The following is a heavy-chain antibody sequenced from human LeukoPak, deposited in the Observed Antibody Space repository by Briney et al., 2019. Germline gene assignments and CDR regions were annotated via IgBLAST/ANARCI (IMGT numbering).Heavy chain of an antibody. V-gene: IGHV4-61*01. J-gene: IGHJ3*02. Sequence: PSETLSLTCTVSGGSVSSGSYYWSWIRQPPGKGLEWIGYIYYSGSTNYNPSLKSRVTISVDTSKNQFSLKLSSVTAADTAVYYCARENYGSGSYRPVHAFDIWGQGTMVTVSS. CDR1: GGSVSSGSYY. CDR3: ARENYGSGSYRPVHAFDI. CDR2: IYYSGST. D-gene: IGHD3-10*01.